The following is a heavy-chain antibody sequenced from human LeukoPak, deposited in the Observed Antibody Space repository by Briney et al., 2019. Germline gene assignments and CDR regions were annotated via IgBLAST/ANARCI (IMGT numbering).Heavy chain of an antibody. V-gene: IGHV3-74*03. CDR1: GFTFSIYW. J-gene: IGHJ4*02. Sequence: GGSLRLACAAPGFTFSIYWMQWVRQAPGKGRVWVSLIDGDGSSTKYADSVKGRFTISRDNAKNTLYLQMNSLRAEDTAVYYCARGYSGYFYYWGQGTLVTVSS. CDR3: ARGYSGYFYY. D-gene: IGHD5-12*01. CDR2: IDGDGSST.